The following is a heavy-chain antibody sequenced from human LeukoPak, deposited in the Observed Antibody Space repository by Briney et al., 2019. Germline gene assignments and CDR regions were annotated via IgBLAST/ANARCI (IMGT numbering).Heavy chain of an antibody. Sequence: SETLSLTCTVSGGSIRSVGYYWSWIRQHPGKGLEWIGYIYSSGATDYNPYLKSRVTISVDTSKNQFSLRLTSVTAADTAVYYCARAEWPLKQIAYWGQGTLVSVSS. J-gene: IGHJ4*02. V-gene: IGHV4-31*03. CDR2: IYSSGAT. CDR1: GGSIRSVGYY. CDR3: ARAEWPLKQIAY. D-gene: IGHD1/OR15-1a*01.